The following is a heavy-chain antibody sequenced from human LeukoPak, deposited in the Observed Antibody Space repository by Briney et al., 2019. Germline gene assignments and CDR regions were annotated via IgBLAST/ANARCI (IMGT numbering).Heavy chain of an antibody. CDR3: ARMGGQLWSTVPLDY. CDR2: IYYSGST. V-gene: IGHV4-59*06. J-gene: IGHJ4*02. Sequence: SETLSLTCTVSGASISSYYWSWIRQHPGKGLEWIGYIYYSGSTYYNPSLKSRVTISVDTSKNQFSLKLSSVTAADTAVYYCARMGGQLWSTVPLDYWGQGTLVTVSS. CDR1: GASISSYY. D-gene: IGHD5-18*01.